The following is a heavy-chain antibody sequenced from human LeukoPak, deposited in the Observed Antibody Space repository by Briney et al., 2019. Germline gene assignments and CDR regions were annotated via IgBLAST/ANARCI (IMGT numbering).Heavy chain of an antibody. D-gene: IGHD2-8*01. J-gene: IGHJ4*02. CDR2: INPNSGGT. V-gene: IGHV1-2*02. CDR1: GYTFTGYH. CDR3: ARAHGPRVYYFDY. Sequence: ASVKVSCKASGYTFTGYHMHWVRQAPGQGLEWMGWINPNSGGTNYAQKFQGRVTMTRDTSISTAYMELSRLRSDDTAVYYCARAHGPRVYYFDYWGQGTLVTVSS.